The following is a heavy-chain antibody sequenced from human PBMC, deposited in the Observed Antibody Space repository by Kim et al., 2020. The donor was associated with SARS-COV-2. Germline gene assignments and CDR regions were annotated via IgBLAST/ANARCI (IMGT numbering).Heavy chain of an antibody. V-gene: IGHV3-30*03. J-gene: IGHJ5*02. Sequence: GVSLRLSCAASGFTFSSYGMHWVRQAPGKGLEWVAVISYDGSNKYYADSVKGRFTISRDNSKNTLYLQMNSLRAEDTAVYYCATGSGSYFTWFDPWGQGT. CDR2: ISYDGSNK. CDR1: GFTFSSYG. CDR3: ATGSGSYFTWFDP. D-gene: IGHD3-10*01.